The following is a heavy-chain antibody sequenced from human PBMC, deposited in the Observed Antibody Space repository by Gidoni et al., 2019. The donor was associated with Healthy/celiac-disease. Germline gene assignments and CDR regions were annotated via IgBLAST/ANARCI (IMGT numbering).Heavy chain of an antibody. D-gene: IGHD3-10*01. CDR1: GGSFSGYY. Sequence: QVQLQQWGAGLLKPSETLSLTCAVYGGSFSGYYWSWIRQPPGKGLEWIGEINHSGSTNYNPSLKSRVTISVDTSKNQFSLKLSSVTAADTAVYYCALPRRYYYGSGSGGWFDPWGQGTLVTVSS. CDR2: INHSGST. V-gene: IGHV4-34*01. J-gene: IGHJ5*02. CDR3: ALPRRYYYGSGSGGWFDP.